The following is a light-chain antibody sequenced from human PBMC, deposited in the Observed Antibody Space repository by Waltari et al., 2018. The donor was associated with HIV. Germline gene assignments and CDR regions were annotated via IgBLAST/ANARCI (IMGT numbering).Light chain of an antibody. CDR3: QQRSNWPLT. Sequence: EIVLTQSPATLSLSPGERATLSCGASQSVRSLIAWYQQKPGQAPRLLIYDASNRATGIPARFRGSGSGTDFTLTISSLEPEDFAVYYCQQRSNWPLTFGGGTEVEIK. CDR2: DAS. V-gene: IGKV3-11*01. J-gene: IGKJ4*01. CDR1: QSVRSL.